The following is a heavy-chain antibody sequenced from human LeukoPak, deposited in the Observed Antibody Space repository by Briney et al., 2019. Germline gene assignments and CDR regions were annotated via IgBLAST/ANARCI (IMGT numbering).Heavy chain of an antibody. Sequence: GGSLRLSCAASGFTFSSYWMHWVRQAPGKGLVWVSGISSGGTGTTYTDSVKGQFTISRDNTKNTLYLQLNSLRAEDTVVYYCARDVGKKPDYWGQGTLVTVSS. V-gene: IGHV3-74*01. CDR2: ISSGGTGT. CDR3: ARDVGKKPDY. CDR1: GFTFSSYW. J-gene: IGHJ4*02. D-gene: IGHD1-1*01.